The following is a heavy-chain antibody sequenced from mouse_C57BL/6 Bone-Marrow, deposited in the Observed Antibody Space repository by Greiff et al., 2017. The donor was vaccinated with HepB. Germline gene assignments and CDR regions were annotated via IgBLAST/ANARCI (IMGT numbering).Heavy chain of an antibody. Sequence: EVQLQQSGPELVKPGASVKISCKASGYSFTGYYMNWVKQSPEKSLEWIGEINPSTGGTTYNQKFKAKATLTVDKSSSTAYMQLKSLTSEDSAVYNCERNYGNYPAMDYWGQGTSVTVSS. CDR2: INPSTGGT. J-gene: IGHJ4*01. D-gene: IGHD2-1*01. CDR3: ERNYGNYPAMDY. V-gene: IGHV1-42*01. CDR1: GYSFTGYY.